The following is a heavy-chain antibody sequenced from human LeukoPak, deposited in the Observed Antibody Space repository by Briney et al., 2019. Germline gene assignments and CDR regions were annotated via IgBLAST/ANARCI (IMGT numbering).Heavy chain of an antibody. CDR1: GFTFSSYS. D-gene: IGHD3-22*01. V-gene: IGHV3-48*02. J-gene: IGHJ4*02. CDR3: ARDLMTMIVVDPPGGFDY. Sequence: PGGSLRLSCAASGFTFSSYSMNWVRQAPGKGLEWVSYISSSSSTIYYADSVKGRFTISRDNAKNSLYLQMNSLRDEDTAVYYCARDLMTMIVVDPPGGFDYWGKGTLVTVSS. CDR2: ISSSSSTI.